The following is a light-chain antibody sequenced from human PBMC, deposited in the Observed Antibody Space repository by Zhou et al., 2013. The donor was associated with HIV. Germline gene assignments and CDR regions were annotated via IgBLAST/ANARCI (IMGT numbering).Light chain of an antibody. CDR1: QSVSNSY. CDR2: DAS. J-gene: IGKJ3*01. V-gene: IGKV3-11*01. Sequence: EIVLTQSPGTLSLSPGERATLSCRASQSVSNSYLAWYQQKPGQAPRLVIYDASNRATGTPARFSGSGSGTDFTLTISSLEPEDFAVYYCQQRSNWPTFGPGTKVDIK. CDR3: QQRSNWPT.